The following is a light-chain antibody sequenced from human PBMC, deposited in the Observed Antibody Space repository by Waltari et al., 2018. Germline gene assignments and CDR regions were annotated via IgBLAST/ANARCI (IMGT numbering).Light chain of an antibody. CDR3: QAWDSNTAHYV. CDR2: QAT. Sequence: SSELTQPPSVSVSPGQTASVTCPGDKLGNTYASWDQQKPGQSPVLVIYQATKRPSGTPERFSGSNSGNTATLTITGTQALDEADYYCQAWDSNTAHYVFGTGTKVTVL. J-gene: IGLJ1*01. V-gene: IGLV3-1*01. CDR1: KLGNTY.